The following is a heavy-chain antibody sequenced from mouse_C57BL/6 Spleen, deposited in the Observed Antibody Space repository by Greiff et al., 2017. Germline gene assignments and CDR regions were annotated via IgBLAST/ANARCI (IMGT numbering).Heavy chain of an antibody. D-gene: IGHD3-3*01. J-gene: IGHJ3*01. CDR2: ISSGGSYT. Sequence: EVQLVESGGDLVKPGGSLKLSCAASGFTFSSYGMSWVRQTPDKRLEWVATISSGGSYTYYPDSVKGRFTISRDNAKNTLYLQMSSLKSEDTAMYYCAREGGPHFAYWGQGTLVTDSA. CDR3: AREGGPHFAY. CDR1: GFTFSSYG. V-gene: IGHV5-6*01.